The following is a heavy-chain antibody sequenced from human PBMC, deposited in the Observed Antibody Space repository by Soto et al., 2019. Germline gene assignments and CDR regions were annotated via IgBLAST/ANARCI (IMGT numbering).Heavy chain of an antibody. CDR3: ARDLERESSGYYYVDP. J-gene: IGHJ5*02. CDR1: GGTFSSYT. D-gene: IGHD3-22*01. CDR2: IIPILGIA. V-gene: IGHV1-69*08. Sequence: QVQLVQSGAEVKKPGSSVKVSCKASGGTFSSYTISWVRQAPGQGLEWMGRIIPILGIANYAQKFQGRVTITPDNSTSTAYMELSSVSSEDAAVYYCARDLERESSGYYYVDPWGQGTLVTVSS.